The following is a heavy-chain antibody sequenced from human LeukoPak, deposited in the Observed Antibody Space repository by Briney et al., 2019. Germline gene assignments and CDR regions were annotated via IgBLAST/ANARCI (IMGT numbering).Heavy chain of an antibody. J-gene: IGHJ4*02. CDR3: ARDQYLDC. CDR1: GGSITNYY. V-gene: IGHV4-59*01. Sequence: ASETLSLTCGVAGGSITNYYWNWIRQPPGKGLEWIGYIYYSGSTNYNPSLKSRVTISVDTSKNQFSLRLSAMTAADTAVYFCARDQYLDCRGQGTLVTVSS. CDR2: IYYSGST.